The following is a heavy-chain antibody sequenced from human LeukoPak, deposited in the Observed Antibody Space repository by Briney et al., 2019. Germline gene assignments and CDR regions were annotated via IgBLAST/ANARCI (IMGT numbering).Heavy chain of an antibody. V-gene: IGHV4-39*01. Sequence: SETLSLTCTVSGGSISSSSYYWGWIRQPPGKGLEWIGNIYYSGSTYRNPSLKSRVTISVDTSKNQFSLMLSSVTAADTAVYYCTRRVSASSWRDYWGQGTLVTVSS. CDR3: TRRVSASSWRDY. CDR2: IYYSGST. J-gene: IGHJ4*02. D-gene: IGHD6-13*01. CDR1: GGSISSSSYY.